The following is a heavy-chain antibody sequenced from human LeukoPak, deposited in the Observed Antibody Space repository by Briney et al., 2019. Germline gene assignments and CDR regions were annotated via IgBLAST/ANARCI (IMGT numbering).Heavy chain of an antibody. CDR2: ISSSSSTI. J-gene: IGHJ4*02. D-gene: IGHD3-9*01. V-gene: IGHV3-48*04. CDR3: AREGYDILTGYYAFDY. Sequence: GRSLRLSCAASGFPFSNYAMSWVRQAPGKGLEWVSYISSSSSTIYYADSVKGRFTISRDNAKNSLYLQMNSLRAEDTAVYYCAREGYDILTGYYAFDYWGQGTLVTVSS. CDR1: GFPFSNYA.